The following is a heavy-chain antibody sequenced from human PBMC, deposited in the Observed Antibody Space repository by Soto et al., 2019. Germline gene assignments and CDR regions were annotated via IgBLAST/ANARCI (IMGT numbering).Heavy chain of an antibody. CDR1: GFTFSSNA. CDR2: ISGSGGST. D-gene: IGHD1-26*01. J-gene: IGHJ4*02. V-gene: IGHV3-23*01. Sequence: GGSLRLPGAPSGFTFSSNAMSWVRQAPGKGLEWVSAISGSGGSTYYADSVKGRFTISRDNSKNTLYLQMNSPRAEDTAVYYCAKQAKGVRREGVFGYWGQGTLVTVSS. CDR3: AKQAKGVRREGVFGY.